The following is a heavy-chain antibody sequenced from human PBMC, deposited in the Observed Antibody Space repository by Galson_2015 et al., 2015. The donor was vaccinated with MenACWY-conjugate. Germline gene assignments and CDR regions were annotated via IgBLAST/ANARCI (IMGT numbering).Heavy chain of an antibody. Sequence: SLRLSCAASGFTFSTYWMHWVRQAPGKGLVWVSLINSDGSRTSYADSVKGRFTISRDNAKNTLYLQMNSLRAEDTAVYYCARGSTYYYDSSGYLDDYWGQGTLVTVSS. D-gene: IGHD3-22*01. J-gene: IGHJ4*02. V-gene: IGHV3-74*01. CDR3: ARGSTYYYDSSGYLDDY. CDR2: INSDGSRT. CDR1: GFTFSTYW.